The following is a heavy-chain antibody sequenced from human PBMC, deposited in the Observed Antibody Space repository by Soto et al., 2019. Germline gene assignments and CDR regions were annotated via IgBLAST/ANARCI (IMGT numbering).Heavy chain of an antibody. J-gene: IGHJ4*02. Sequence: GASVKVSCKASGGTFSSYAISWVRQAPGQGLEWMGGIIPIFGTANYAQKFQGRVTITADESTSTAYMELSSLRSEDTAVYYCAVVDAYSYGSPYYFDYWGQGTLVTVSS. V-gene: IGHV1-69*13. CDR2: IIPIFGTA. D-gene: IGHD5-18*01. CDR3: AVVDAYSYGSPYYFDY. CDR1: GGTFSSYA.